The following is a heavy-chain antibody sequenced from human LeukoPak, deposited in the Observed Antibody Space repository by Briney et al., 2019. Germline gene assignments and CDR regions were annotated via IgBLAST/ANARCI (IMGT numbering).Heavy chain of an antibody. CDR1: GFTFSAYG. CDR2: ISYDGSNK. V-gene: IGHV3-30*03. CDR3: ARPIYDLVRVPSFDY. J-gene: IGHJ4*02. D-gene: IGHD3-3*01. Sequence: GKSLRLSCAASGFTFSAYGMHWVRLAPGKGLEWVAVISYDGSNKYYADSVKGRFTISRDNSKNTLYLQMNSLRAEDTAVYYRARPIYDLVRVPSFDYWGQGTLVTVSS.